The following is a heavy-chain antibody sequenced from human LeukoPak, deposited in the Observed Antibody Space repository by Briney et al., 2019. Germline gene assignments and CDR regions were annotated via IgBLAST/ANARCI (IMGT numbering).Heavy chain of an antibody. D-gene: IGHD1-26*01. J-gene: IGHJ4*02. CDR1: GFTFSSYG. CDR2: ISYDGSNK. Sequence: PGGSLRLSCAASGFTFSSYGMHWVRQAPGKGLEWVAVISYDGSNKYYADSVKGRFTTSRDNSKNTPYLQMNSLRAEDTAVYYCAKVWGSYWDPFFDYWGQGTLVTVSS. CDR3: AKVWGSYWDPFFDY. V-gene: IGHV3-30*18.